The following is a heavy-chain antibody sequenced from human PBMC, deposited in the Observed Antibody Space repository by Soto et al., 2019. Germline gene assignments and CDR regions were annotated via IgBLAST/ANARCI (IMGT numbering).Heavy chain of an antibody. V-gene: IGHV4-59*08. CDR1: GGSISSYY. CDR3: ARHSTDLSSGWYVLYFDY. J-gene: IGHJ4*02. D-gene: IGHD6-19*01. CDR2: IYYSGST. Sequence: PSETLSLTCTVSGGSISSYYWSWIRQPPGKGLEWIGYIYYSGSTNYNPSLKSRVTISVDTSKNQFSLKLSSVTAADTAVYYCARHSTDLSSGWYVLYFDYWGQGTLVTVSS.